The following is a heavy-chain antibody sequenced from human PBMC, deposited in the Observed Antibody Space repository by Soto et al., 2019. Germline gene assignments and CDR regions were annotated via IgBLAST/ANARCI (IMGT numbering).Heavy chain of an antibody. J-gene: IGHJ6*02. V-gene: IGHV1-18*01. D-gene: IGHD2-2*01. CDR3: AREGSTTIYYYGMDV. CDR2: ISAYNGNT. Sequence: GASVKVSCKVSGYTFTSYGISWVRQAPGQGLEWMGWISAYNGNTNYAQKLQGRVTMTTDTSTSTAYMELRSLRSDDTAVYYCAREGSTTIYYYGMDVWGQGTTVTVSS. CDR1: GYTFTSYG.